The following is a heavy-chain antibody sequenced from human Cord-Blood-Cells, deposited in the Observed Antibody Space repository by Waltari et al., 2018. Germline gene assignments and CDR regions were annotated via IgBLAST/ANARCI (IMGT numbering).Heavy chain of an antibody. CDR1: GGSISSGDYY. Sequence: QVQLQESGPGLVKPSQTLSLTCTVSGGSISSGDYYWSWIRQPPGKGLEWIGYIYYSGCTYYNPSLKSRVTIAVDTSKNQFSLKLSSVTAADTAVYYCARVGSLGYCSSTSCPPRGAFDIWGQGTMVTVSS. D-gene: IGHD2-2*01. CDR3: ARVGSLGYCSSTSCPPRGAFDI. J-gene: IGHJ3*02. CDR2: IYYSGCT. V-gene: IGHV4-30-4*08.